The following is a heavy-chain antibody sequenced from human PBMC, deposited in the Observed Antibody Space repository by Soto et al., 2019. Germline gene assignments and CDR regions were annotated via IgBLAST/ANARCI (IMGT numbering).Heavy chain of an antibody. V-gene: IGHV3-21*01. CDR3: ARDLPYYYGMDV. CDR2: ISSSSSYI. J-gene: IGHJ6*02. Sequence: LRLSCAASGFTFSSYSMNWVRQAPGKGLEWVSSISSSSSYIYYADSVKGRFTISRDNAKNSLYLQMNSLRAEDTAVYYCARDLPYYYGMDVWGQGTTVTVSS. CDR1: GFTFSSYS.